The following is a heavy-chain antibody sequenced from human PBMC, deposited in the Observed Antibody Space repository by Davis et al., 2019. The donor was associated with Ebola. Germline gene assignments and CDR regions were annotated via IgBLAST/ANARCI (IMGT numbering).Heavy chain of an antibody. CDR2: ISGSAGSA. D-gene: IGHD2-2*01. V-gene: IGHV3-23*01. Sequence: GGSLRLSCVVPGFTFSNYVMSWVRQAPGKGLEWVSSISGSAGSAYYADSVKGRFTISRDNSKNTLYLQMNSLRGEDTAVYYCAKDRGCFSISCYRDWFDPWGQGTLVTVSS. CDR1: GFTFSNYV. J-gene: IGHJ5*02. CDR3: AKDRGCFSISCYRDWFDP.